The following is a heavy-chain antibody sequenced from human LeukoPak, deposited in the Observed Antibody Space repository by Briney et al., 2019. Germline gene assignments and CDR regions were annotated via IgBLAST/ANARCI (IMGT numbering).Heavy chain of an antibody. CDR1: GFTVSSNY. D-gene: IGHD7-27*01. Sequence: GGSLRLSCAASGFTVSSNYMSWVRQAPGKGLEWVSIIYSGGSTFYADSVKGRFTISRDNSKNTLYLQMNSLRAEDTALYYCAKGIRQLGNYYYYMDVWGKGTTVTVSS. V-gene: IGHV3-53*01. J-gene: IGHJ6*03. CDR3: AKGIRQLGNYYYYMDV. CDR2: IYSGGST.